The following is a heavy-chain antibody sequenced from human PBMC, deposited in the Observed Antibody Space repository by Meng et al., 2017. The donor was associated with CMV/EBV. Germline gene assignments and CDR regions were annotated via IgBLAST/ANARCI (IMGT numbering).Heavy chain of an antibody. CDR1: GGTFSSYA. CDR2: IIPIFGTA. J-gene: IGHJ5*02. D-gene: IGHD1-26*01. CDR3: ARDLVVVGATTTGFDP. Sequence: SVKVSCKASGGTFSSYAISWVRQAPGQGLEWMGGIIPIFGTANYAQKFQGRVTITTDESTSTAYMELSSLRSEDTAVYYCARDLVVVGATTTGFDPWGQGTLVTVSS. V-gene: IGHV1-69*05.